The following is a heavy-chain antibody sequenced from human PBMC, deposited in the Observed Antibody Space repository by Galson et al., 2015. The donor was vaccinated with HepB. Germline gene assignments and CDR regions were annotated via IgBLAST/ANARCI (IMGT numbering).Heavy chain of an antibody. J-gene: IGHJ4*02. Sequence: SLRLSCAAPGFNLKNYVMNWVRQAPGKGLEWVALSSENGRSTFYSDPVKGRFIISRDISKNTVYLQMNSLRAEDTARYHCAKVLPQNGWAAVDHWGQGTLVTVSS. CDR2: SSENGRST. CDR3: AKVLPQNGWAAVDH. D-gene: IGHD6-25*01. V-gene: IGHV3-23*01. CDR1: GFNLKNYV.